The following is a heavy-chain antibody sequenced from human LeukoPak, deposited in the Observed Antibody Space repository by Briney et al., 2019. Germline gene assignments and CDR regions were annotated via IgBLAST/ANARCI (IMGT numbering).Heavy chain of an antibody. V-gene: IGHV3-48*01. Sequence: GGSLRLSCAASGFTFSSYSMNWVRQAPGKGLEWVSYISSSSSTVYYADSVKGRFTISRDNAKNSLYLQMNSLRAEGTAVYYCARVRGWDKNYFDYWGQGTLVTVSS. J-gene: IGHJ4*02. CDR3: ARVRGWDKNYFDY. CDR1: GFTFSSYS. CDR2: ISSSSSTV. D-gene: IGHD1-26*01.